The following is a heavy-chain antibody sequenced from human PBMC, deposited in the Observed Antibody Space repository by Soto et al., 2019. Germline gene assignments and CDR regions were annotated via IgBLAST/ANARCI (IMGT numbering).Heavy chain of an antibody. CDR2: ISGSGGST. J-gene: IGHJ3*02. V-gene: IGHV3-23*01. Sequence: GGSLRLSCAASGFTFSSYAMSWVRQAPGKGLEWVSAISGSGGSTYYADSVKGRFTISRDNSKNTLYLQMNSLRAEDTAVYYCAGKYYYDSSGYYPSAFDIWGQGTMVTVSS. CDR3: AGKYYYDSSGYYPSAFDI. CDR1: GFTFSSYA. D-gene: IGHD3-22*01.